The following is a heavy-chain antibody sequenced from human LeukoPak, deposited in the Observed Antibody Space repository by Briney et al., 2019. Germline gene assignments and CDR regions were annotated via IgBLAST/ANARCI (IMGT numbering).Heavy chain of an antibody. D-gene: IGHD5-18*01. CDR2: IYPGDSDT. J-gene: IGHJ4*02. V-gene: IGHV5-51*01. CDR1: GYSFTTYW. Sequence: GESLKISCKGSGYSFTTYWIGWVRQMPGKGLEWMGIIYPGDSDTRYSLSFQGQVTISADKSISTAYLQWSSLKASDTTMYYCARLPSVDTAMVARVGFDYWGQGTLVTVSS. CDR3: ARLPSVDTAMVARVGFDY.